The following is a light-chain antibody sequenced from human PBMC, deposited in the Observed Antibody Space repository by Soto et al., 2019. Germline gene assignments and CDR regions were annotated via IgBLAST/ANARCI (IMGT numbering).Light chain of an antibody. J-gene: IGLJ1*01. Sequence: SVLTNPPSVSAAQGRKVTISCSGRSSNIGNNYVSWYQQLPGTAPKLLIYDNNKRPSGIPDRFSGSKSGTSATLGITGLQTGDEADYYCGTWDSSLSAHYVFGTGTKVTLL. CDR3: GTWDSSLSAHYV. CDR2: DNN. V-gene: IGLV1-51*01. CDR1: SSNIGNNY.